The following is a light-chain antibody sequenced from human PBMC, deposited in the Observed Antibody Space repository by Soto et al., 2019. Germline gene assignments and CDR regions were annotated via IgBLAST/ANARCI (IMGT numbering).Light chain of an antibody. Sequence: IMLKQSTSTLSFSPGERATLSSTSSQSVSSYLAWYQQKPGQAPRLLIYGASTRAAGVPPRFSGSGSGTDFTLTISSLEPEDYAVYYCQQYNNWPPWTFGEGTKVDIK. J-gene: IGKJ1*01. CDR2: GAS. V-gene: IGKV3-11*01. CDR1: QSVSSY. CDR3: QQYNNWPPWT.